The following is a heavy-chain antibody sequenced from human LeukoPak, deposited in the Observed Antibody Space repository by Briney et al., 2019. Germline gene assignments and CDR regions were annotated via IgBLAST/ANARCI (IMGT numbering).Heavy chain of an antibody. V-gene: IGHV1-46*01. Sequence: GESLKISCEASGYTFSTFSIHWVRQAPGQGLRWIGMINPSGGSTTYAQKFQGRVTMTRDTSTSTVYMGLSSLKSEDTAVYYCARVSGRDEAFDSWGQGTLVTVSS. CDR3: ARVSGRDEAFDS. J-gene: IGHJ4*02. CDR2: INPSGGST. CDR1: GYTFSTFS.